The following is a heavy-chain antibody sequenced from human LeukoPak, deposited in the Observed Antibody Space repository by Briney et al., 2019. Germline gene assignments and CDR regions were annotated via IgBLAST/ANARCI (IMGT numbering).Heavy chain of an antibody. J-gene: IGHJ4*02. CDR1: GVSISSSNW. CDR2: IYYSGST. Sequence: SGTLSLTCAVSGVSISSSNWWSWVRQPPGKGLEWIGYIYYSGSTNYNPSLKSRVTISVDTSKNQFSLKLSSVTAADTAVYYCARSHSSSRVVDYWGQGTLVTVSS. CDR3: ARSHSSSRVVDY. D-gene: IGHD6-13*01. V-gene: IGHV4-4*02.